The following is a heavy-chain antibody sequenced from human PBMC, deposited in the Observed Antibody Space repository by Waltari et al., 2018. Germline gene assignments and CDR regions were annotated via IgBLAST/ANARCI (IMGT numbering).Heavy chain of an antibody. V-gene: IGHV4-59*01. CDR2: IYYSGST. J-gene: IGHJ4*02. D-gene: IGHD3-10*01. CDR1: GGSISSYY. CDR3: AGGYWFGELPLFDY. Sequence: QVKLQESGTGLVKPSETLSLTCTASGGSISSYYWSRIRQTPGKGLEWIGYIYYSGSTNYNPSLKSRVTISVDTSKNQFSLKLSSVTAADTAVYYCAGGYWFGELPLFDYWGQGTLVTVSS.